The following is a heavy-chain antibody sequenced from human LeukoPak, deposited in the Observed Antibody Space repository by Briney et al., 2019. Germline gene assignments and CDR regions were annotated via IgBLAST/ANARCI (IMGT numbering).Heavy chain of an antibody. Sequence: GASVKVSCNASGYTFTGYYMHWVRQAPGQGLEWMGWINPNSGGTNYAQKFQGRVTMTRDTSISTAYMELSRLRSDDTAVYYCARDDYGDYLGAFDIWGQGTMVTVSS. J-gene: IGHJ3*02. CDR1: GYTFTGYY. D-gene: IGHD4-17*01. V-gene: IGHV1-2*02. CDR3: ARDDYGDYLGAFDI. CDR2: INPNSGGT.